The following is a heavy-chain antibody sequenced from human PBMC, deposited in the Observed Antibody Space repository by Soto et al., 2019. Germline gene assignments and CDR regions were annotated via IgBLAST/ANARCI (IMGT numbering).Heavy chain of an antibody. CDR2: IIPIFGTA. V-gene: IGHV1-69*13. J-gene: IGHJ5*02. CDR1: GGTFSSYA. D-gene: IGHD6-13*01. CDR3: ARENIAAPGTIRDYNWFDP. Sequence: SVKVSCKASGGTFSSYAISWVRQAPGQGLEWMGGIIPIFGTANYAQKFQGRVTITADESTSTAYMELSSLRSEDTAVYYCARENIAAPGTIRDYNWFDPWGQGTLVTVSS.